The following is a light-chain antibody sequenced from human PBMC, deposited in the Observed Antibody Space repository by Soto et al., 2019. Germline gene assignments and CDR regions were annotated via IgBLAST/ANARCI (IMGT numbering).Light chain of an antibody. V-gene: IGLV2-14*01. J-gene: IGLJ1*01. CDR3: SSYTSSSTRV. CDR1: RSDVGGYNY. Sequence: QSVLTQPASVSGSPRQSITISCTGTRSDVGGYNYVSWYQQHPGKAPKLMIYEVSNRPSGVSNRFSGSKSGNTASLTISGLQAEDEADYYCSSYTSSSTRVFGTGTKVTVL. CDR2: EVS.